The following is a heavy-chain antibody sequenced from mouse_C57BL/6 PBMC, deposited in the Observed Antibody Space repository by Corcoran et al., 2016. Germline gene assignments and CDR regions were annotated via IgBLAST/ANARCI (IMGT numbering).Heavy chain of an antibody. Sequence: QVQLQQSGAELARPGASVKLSCKASGYTFTSYGISWVKQRTGQGLEWIGEIYPRSGNTYYNEKFKGKATLTADKSSSTAYMELRSLTSEDSAVYFCVFSTTVPEGFAYWGQGTLVTVSA. V-gene: IGHV1-81*01. D-gene: IGHD1-1*01. CDR2: IYPRSGNT. CDR1: GYTFTSYG. CDR3: VFSTTVPEGFAY. J-gene: IGHJ3*01.